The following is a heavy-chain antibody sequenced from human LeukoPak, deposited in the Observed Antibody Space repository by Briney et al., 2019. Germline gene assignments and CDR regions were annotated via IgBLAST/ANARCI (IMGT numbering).Heavy chain of an antibody. J-gene: IGHJ4*02. CDR1: GGSFSGYY. D-gene: IGHD3-22*01. Sequence: SETLSLTCAVYGGSFSGYYWSWIRQPPGKGLEWIGEINHSGSTNYNPSLKSRVTISVDTSKNQFSLKLSSVTAAGTAVYYCARSTYYYDSSGSYKYYFDYWGQGTLVTVSS. CDR3: ARSTYYYDSSGSYKYYFDY. CDR2: INHSGST. V-gene: IGHV4-34*01.